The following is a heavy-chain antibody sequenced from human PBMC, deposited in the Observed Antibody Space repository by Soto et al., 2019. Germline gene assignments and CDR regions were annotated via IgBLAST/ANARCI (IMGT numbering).Heavy chain of an antibody. V-gene: IGHV4-30-4*01. D-gene: IGHD1-1*01. CDR2: IFYSGTT. CDR3: ARDWVHERWFDP. Sequence: SETLSLTCTVSGGSVNSGDYYWSWIRQSPGKGLEWIGSIFYSGTTYYNPSLRGRITISIDTSKNQFSLRLTSVTAADTAVYYCARDWVHERWFDPWGQGTLVTVSS. CDR1: GGSVNSGDYY. J-gene: IGHJ5*02.